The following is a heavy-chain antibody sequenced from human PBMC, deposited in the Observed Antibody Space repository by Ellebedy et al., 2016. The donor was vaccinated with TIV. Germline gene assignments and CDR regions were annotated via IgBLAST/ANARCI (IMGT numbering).Heavy chain of an antibody. J-gene: IGHJ4*02. CDR1: GFTFSTYT. CDR3: ARDTLLPATTGLDY. D-gene: IGHD3-10*01. CDR2: ISSTANTI. V-gene: IGHV3-48*04. Sequence: GESLKISCAASGFTFSTYTIHWVRQDPGKGLEWISYISSTANTIYYADSVKGRFTISRDNAKNSLYLQMNSLRAEDTAVYYCARDTLLPATTGLDYWGPGTLVTVSS.